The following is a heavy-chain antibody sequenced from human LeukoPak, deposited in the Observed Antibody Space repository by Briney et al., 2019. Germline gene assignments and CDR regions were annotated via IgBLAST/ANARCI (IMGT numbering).Heavy chain of an antibody. D-gene: IGHD1-26*01. CDR1: GLSIGDYT. CDR2: ISRNGVAT. CDR3: AKDLGPRGVGATPQY. Sequence: PGGSLRLSCAASGLSIGDYTMHWVRQVPGKGLEWVCLISRNGVATKYADSVRGRFIVSRDSSKNSLSLQMSSLRTEDTGFYYCAKDLGPRGVGATPQYWGQGTVVIVSS. J-gene: IGHJ4*02. V-gene: IGHV3-43*01.